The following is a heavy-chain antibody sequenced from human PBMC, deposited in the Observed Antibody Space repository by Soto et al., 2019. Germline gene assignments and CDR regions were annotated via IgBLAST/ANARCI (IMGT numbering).Heavy chain of an antibody. CDR2: IYHSGST. D-gene: IGHD6-6*01. J-gene: IGHJ4*02. CDR1: GGSISSGGYS. V-gene: IGHV4-30-2*01. CDR3: GGGIAARPLGY. Sequence: QLQLQESGSGLVKPSQTLSLTCAVSGGSISSGGYSWSWIRQPPGKGLEWIGYIYHSGSTYYNPPVKSRVTMSVDRSKNQFSLKLSSVTAADTAVYDCGGGIAARPLGYWGQGTLVTVSS.